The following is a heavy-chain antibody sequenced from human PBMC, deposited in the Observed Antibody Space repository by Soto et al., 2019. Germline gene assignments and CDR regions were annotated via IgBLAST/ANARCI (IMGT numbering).Heavy chain of an antibody. J-gene: IGHJ4*02. CDR1: GFTFSSYG. CDR3: ARDPVYGSSCLGAFDY. D-gene: IGHD6-13*01. CDR2: ISYDGSNK. V-gene: IGHV3-30*03. Sequence: QVQLVESGGGVVQPGRSLRLSCAASGFTFSSYGMHWVRQAPGKGLEWVAVISYDGSNKYYADSVKGRFTISRDNSKNTLYLPMNRLRAEDTAVYYCARDPVYGSSCLGAFDYWGQGTLVTVSS.